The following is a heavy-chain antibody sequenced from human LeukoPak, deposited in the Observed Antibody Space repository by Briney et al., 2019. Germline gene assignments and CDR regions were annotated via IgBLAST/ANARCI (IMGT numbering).Heavy chain of an antibody. Sequence: GGSLRLSCAASGLTSSSYSMTWVRQAPGKGLKWVSSISSSSSYIYYADSVKGRFTISRDNAKNSLYLQMNSLRAEDTAVYYCARDSDYDHAFDIWGQGTMVTVSS. CDR1: GLTSSSYS. D-gene: IGHD3-16*01. CDR2: ISSSSSYI. CDR3: ARDSDYDHAFDI. V-gene: IGHV3-21*01. J-gene: IGHJ3*02.